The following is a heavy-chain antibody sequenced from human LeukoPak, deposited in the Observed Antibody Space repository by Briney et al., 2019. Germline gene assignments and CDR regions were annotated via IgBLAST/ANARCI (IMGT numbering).Heavy chain of an antibody. Sequence: GGCLRLSCAASGFTLSSYWMSWVRQAPGKGLEWVANIKQDGGEKYYLESVRGRFTISRDNAKNSLFLQMNSLRAEDTAVYYCARGAYGPGSFPFDCWGQGTLVTVSS. V-gene: IGHV3-7*01. D-gene: IGHD3-10*01. J-gene: IGHJ4*02. CDR2: IKQDGGEK. CDR3: ARGAYGPGSFPFDC. CDR1: GFTLSSYW.